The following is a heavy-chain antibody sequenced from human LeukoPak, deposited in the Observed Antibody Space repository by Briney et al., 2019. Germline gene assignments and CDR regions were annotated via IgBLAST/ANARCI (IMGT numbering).Heavy chain of an antibody. V-gene: IGHV3-48*04. D-gene: IGHD3-10*02. CDR3: AELGITMIGGV. Sequence: GRSLTLSCAASGFIFSNYGMHWVRQAPGKGLEWVSYISSSGSTIYYADSVKGRFTISRDDAKNSLYLQMNSLRAEDTAVYYCAELGITMIGGVWGKGTTVTISS. J-gene: IGHJ6*04. CDR2: ISSSGSTI. CDR1: GFIFSNYG.